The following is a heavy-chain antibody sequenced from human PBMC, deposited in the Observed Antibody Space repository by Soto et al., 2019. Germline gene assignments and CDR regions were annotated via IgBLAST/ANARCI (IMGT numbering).Heavy chain of an antibody. D-gene: IGHD3-10*01. J-gene: IGHJ4*02. CDR2: ISGSGGST. V-gene: IGHV3-23*01. Sequence: EVQLLESGGGLVHPGGSLRLSCAASGFTFSSYAMTWVRQAPGKGLEWVSSISGSGGSTYYADSVKGRFTISRDNSKNTLYLQLNRLRAEDTAVYYWAKGLTLTTTRAGDYWGQGTLVTVSS. CDR3: AKGLTLTTTRAGDY. CDR1: GFTFSSYA.